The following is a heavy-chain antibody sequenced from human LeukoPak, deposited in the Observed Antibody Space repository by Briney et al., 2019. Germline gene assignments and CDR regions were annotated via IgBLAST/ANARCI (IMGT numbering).Heavy chain of an antibody. CDR3: AKDRSEYTAAGIFD. CDR2: ISGSGGST. D-gene: IGHD6-13*01. CDR1: GFTFSSYA. V-gene: IGHV3-23*01. J-gene: IGHJ4*02. Sequence: QPGGSLRLSCAASGFTFSSYAMSWVRQAPRKGMEWVSSISGSGGSTYYADSVKGRFTISRDNSKNTLYLQMNSLSAEDTAVYYCAKDRSEYTAAGIFDWGQGTLVTVSS.